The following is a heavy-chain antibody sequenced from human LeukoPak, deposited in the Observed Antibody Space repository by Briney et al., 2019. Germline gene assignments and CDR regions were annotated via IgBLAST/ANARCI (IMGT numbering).Heavy chain of an antibody. CDR3: ARQSGGYCGGDCYPTDYDY. D-gene: IGHD2-21*02. V-gene: IGHV4-34*01. CDR2: INHSGST. J-gene: IGHJ4*02. Sequence: PSETLSLTCAVYGGSFSGYYWSWIRQPPGKGLEWIGEINHSGSTNYNPSLKSRVTISVDTSKNQFSLKLSSVTAADTAVYYCARQSGGYCGGDCYPTDYDYWGQGTLVTVSS. CDR1: GGSFSGYY.